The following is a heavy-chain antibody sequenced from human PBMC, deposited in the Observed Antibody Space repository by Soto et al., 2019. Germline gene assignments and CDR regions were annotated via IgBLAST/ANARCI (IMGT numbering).Heavy chain of an antibody. Sequence: PGGSLRLSCAASGFTYSFYSMNWVRQAPGKGLEWISYITNTGTSTNYADSVRGRFTVSRDNAKNSLYLQMNSLRAEDTALYYCARAGLGAFDIWGQGTMVTVSS. CDR1: GFTYSFYS. V-gene: IGHV3-48*04. CDR3: ARAGLGAFDI. CDR2: ITNTGTST. J-gene: IGHJ3*02.